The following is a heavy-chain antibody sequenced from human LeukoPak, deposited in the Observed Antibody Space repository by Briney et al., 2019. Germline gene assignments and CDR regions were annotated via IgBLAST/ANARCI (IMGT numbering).Heavy chain of an antibody. CDR2: ISQYEGT. CDR3: ARGRDHAKLGY. V-gene: IGHV4-34*01. D-gene: IGHD1-14*01. Sequence: PSETLSLTCAIYGESFSTHYCNWMRQPPGRGLEWIAEISQYEGTKYNPSLVSRVTISLDTSNNQCSLRLNSVTAADTAVYFCARGRDHAKLGYWGQGTQVTVSS. CDR1: GESFSTHY. J-gene: IGHJ4*02.